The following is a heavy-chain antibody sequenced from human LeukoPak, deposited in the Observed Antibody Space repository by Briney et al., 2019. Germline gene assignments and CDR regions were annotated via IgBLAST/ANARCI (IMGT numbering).Heavy chain of an antibody. V-gene: IGHV1-8*03. D-gene: IGHD3-10*01. CDR2: MNPNSGNT. Sequence: ASVKVSCKASGYTFTSYDINWVRQAPGQGLEWMGWMNPNSGNTGYAQKFQGRVTITRNTSISTAYMELSSLRSEDTAVYYCARSPAMARGVRYYYMDVRGKGTTVTVSS. CDR3: ARSPAMARGVRYYYMDV. J-gene: IGHJ6*03. CDR1: GYTFTSYD.